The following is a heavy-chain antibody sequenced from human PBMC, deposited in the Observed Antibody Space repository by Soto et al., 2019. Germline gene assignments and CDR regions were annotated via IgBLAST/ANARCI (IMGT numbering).Heavy chain of an antibody. CDR2: ISSSGTTI. D-gene: IGHD6-19*01. V-gene: IGHV3-48*03. CDR1: GFTFSSYD. CDR3: ASAGGIAVAGIK. Sequence: EVQLVESGGGLVQPGGSLRLSCAASGFTFSSYDMNWVRQAPGKGLEWVSYISSSGTTIYYADSVNGRFTISRDNAKNSLYLQMNSLRAEDTAVYYCASAGGIAVAGIKWGQGSLVTVSS. J-gene: IGHJ4*02.